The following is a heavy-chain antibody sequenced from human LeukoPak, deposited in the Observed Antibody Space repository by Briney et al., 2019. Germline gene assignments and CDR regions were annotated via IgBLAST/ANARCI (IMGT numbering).Heavy chain of an antibody. V-gene: IGHV3-48*02. Sequence: PGMSLRLSCAASGVTLSPYGMNWVRQAPGKGLEWVSYISSSSRTKYYADSVKGRFTISRDNAENSLYLQMNSLRDGDTAVYYCARIVGERGSYLGVCEYWGQGTLVTVSS. J-gene: IGHJ4*02. CDR2: ISSSSRTK. CDR3: ARIVGERGSYLGVCEY. D-gene: IGHD1-26*01. CDR1: GVTLSPYG.